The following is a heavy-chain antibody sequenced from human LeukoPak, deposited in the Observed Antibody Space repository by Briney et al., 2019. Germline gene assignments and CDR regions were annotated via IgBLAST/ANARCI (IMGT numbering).Heavy chain of an antibody. CDR1: GYTFSSYI. V-gene: IGHV3-21*01. D-gene: IGHD3-22*01. J-gene: IGHJ4*02. CDR2: ISVRSNYI. Sequence: GGSLRLSCAASGYTFSSYITNWVRQAPGKGLEWVSSISVRSNYIYYADSVRGRFRISRDDARDSLYLQMNSLRAEDTAVYYCVRLRRNSDTSGFYYYYAFWGQGTLVTVSS. CDR3: VRLRRNSDTSGFYYYYAF.